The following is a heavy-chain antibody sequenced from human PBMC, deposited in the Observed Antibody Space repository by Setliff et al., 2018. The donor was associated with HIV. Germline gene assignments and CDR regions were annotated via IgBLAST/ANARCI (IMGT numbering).Heavy chain of an antibody. CDR1: GGSVSNYY. CDR3: ARGSYYYYNMDV. V-gene: IGHV4-4*07. Sequence: SETLSLTCTVSGGSVSNYYWTWVRQPAGKGLEWIGRMYHTGMSNYNPSLKSRVTMSVSPSKNQFSLKLTSVTAADTAVYYCARGSYYYYNMDVWGKGTTVTVSS. CDR2: MYHTGMS. J-gene: IGHJ6*04.